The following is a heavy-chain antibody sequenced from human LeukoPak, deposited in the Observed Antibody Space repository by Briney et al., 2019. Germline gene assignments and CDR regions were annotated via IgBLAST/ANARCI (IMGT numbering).Heavy chain of an antibody. D-gene: IGHD3-22*01. Sequence: SETLSLTCTVSGGSISSSSYYWGWIRQPPGKGLEWIGSIYYSGSTYYNPSLKSRVTISVDTSKNQFSLKLSSVTAADTAVYYCARQATYYYDSSGYHRLDYWGQGTLVTVSS. V-gene: IGHV4-39*01. CDR3: ARQATYYYDSSGYHRLDY. J-gene: IGHJ4*02. CDR1: GGSISSSSYY. CDR2: IYYSGST.